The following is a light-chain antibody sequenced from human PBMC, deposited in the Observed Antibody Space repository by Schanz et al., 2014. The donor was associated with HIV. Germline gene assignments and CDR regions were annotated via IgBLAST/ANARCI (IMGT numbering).Light chain of an antibody. CDR1: SSNIGNNY. CDR3: GAWDSGRGAVV. CDR2: DNY. V-gene: IGLV1-51*01. J-gene: IGLJ2*01. Sequence: QSVLTQPPSVSAAPGQKVTISCSGSSSNIGNNYVSWYQQFPGTAPKLLIYDNYQRPSGVPDRFSGSKSGTSATLAIIELQPGDEADYYCGAWDSGRGAVVFGGGTKLTVL.